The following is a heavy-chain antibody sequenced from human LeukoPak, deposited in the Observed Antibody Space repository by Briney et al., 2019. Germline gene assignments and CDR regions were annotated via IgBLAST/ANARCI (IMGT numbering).Heavy chain of an antibody. D-gene: IGHD6-19*01. J-gene: IGHJ3*02. Sequence: GSLRLSCAASGVTFSSYSMNSVREAPGGGLEWGSSINSSSSYIYYADSVKGRFTISRDNAKNSLYLQMNSLRAEDTAVYYCARVIRGIAVAGPGAFDIWDQGTMVTVSS. CDR1: GVTFSSYS. CDR2: INSSSSYI. V-gene: IGHV3-21*01. CDR3: ARVIRGIAVAGPGAFDI.